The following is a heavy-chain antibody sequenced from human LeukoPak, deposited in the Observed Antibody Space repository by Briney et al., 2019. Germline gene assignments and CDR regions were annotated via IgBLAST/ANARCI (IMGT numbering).Heavy chain of an antibody. J-gene: IGHJ6*02. D-gene: IGHD6-13*01. V-gene: IGHV3-33*01. CDR1: GFTFSTYG. Sequence: GGSLRLSCAASGFTFSTYGMHWVRQAPGKGLEWVAGIRYDGSNKNYADSVKGRFTISRDNSNNTLYLQVSSLRAEDTAVYYCVRDLYSIDWYGVDVWGQGTTVTVSS. CDR3: VRDLYSIDWYGVDV. CDR2: IRYDGSNK.